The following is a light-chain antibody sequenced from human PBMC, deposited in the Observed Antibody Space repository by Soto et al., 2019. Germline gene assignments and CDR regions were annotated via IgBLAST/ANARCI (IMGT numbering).Light chain of an antibody. CDR2: DAS. Sequence: EFVFTQSPRTLSLSPGERATLSCRASQTVRNNYLAWYQQKPGQAPRLLIYDASNRATGIPDRFSGSGSGTDFTLTISRLEPEDFAVYYCQQYGSSGTFGQGTKVDIK. V-gene: IGKV3-20*01. CDR1: QTVRNNY. CDR3: QQYGSSGT. J-gene: IGKJ1*01.